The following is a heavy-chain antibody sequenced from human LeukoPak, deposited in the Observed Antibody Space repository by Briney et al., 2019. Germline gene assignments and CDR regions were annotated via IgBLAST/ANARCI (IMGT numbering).Heavy chain of an antibody. CDR2: ISYDGSNK. J-gene: IGHJ4*02. D-gene: IGHD6-19*01. CDR3: ARDFIAVAGTKSNFDY. CDR1: GFTFSSYA. Sequence: PGRSLRLSCAASGFTFSSYAMHWVRQAPGKGLEWVAVISYDGSNKYYADSVKGRFTISRDNSKNTLYLQMNSLRAEDTAVYYCARDFIAVAGTKSNFDYWGQGTLVTVSS. V-gene: IGHV3-30-3*01.